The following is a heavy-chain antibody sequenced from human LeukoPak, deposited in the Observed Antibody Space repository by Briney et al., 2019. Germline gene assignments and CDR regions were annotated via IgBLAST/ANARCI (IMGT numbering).Heavy chain of an antibody. CDR1: GFTFSTYS. Sequence: GGSLRLSCAASGFTFSTYSMNWVRQAPGKGLEWVSSISISSNYIYYADSVKGRFTISRDNAKNSLYPQMNSLRAEDTAVYYCARADGSGAGYYMDVWGKGTTVTVSS. CDR3: ARADGSGAGYYMDV. D-gene: IGHD1-26*01. CDR2: ISISSNYI. V-gene: IGHV3-21*03. J-gene: IGHJ6*03.